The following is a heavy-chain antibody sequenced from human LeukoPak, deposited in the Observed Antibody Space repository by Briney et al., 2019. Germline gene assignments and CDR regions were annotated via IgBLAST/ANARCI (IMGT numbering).Heavy chain of an antibody. J-gene: IGHJ5*02. Sequence: ASVKVSCKASGYTFTSYYMHWVRQAPGQGLEWMGIINPSGGSTSYAQKFQGRVTMTRDTSTSTVYMELSSLRSGDTAVYYCARARSGYCSSTSCYRNWFDPWGQGTLVTVSS. CDR2: INPSGGST. CDR1: GYTFTSYY. V-gene: IGHV1-46*01. D-gene: IGHD2-2*01. CDR3: ARARSGYCSSTSCYRNWFDP.